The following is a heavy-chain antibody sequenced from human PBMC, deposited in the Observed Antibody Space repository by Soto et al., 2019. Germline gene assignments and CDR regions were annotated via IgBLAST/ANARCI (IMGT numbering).Heavy chain of an antibody. CDR3: VRDEGDVSTVRGFDV. CDR1: GFSFSSYW. Sequence: PGGSLRLSCAASGFSFSSYWMHWVRQAPGKGLVWVSRVKRDGTFTSYADSVKGRFTISRDNAKNTLSLQMTSLRPEDTAVYYCVRDEGDVSTVRGFDVWGQGTLVTVSS. CDR2: VKRDGTFT. J-gene: IGHJ4*02. V-gene: IGHV3-74*01. D-gene: IGHD4-17*01.